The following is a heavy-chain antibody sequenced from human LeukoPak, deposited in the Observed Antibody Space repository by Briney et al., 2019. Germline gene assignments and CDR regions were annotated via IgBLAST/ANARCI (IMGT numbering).Heavy chain of an antibody. CDR1: GSTFSSYA. Sequence: GGSLRLSCAASGSTFSSYAMSWVRQAPGKGLEWVSAISGSGGSTYYADSVKGRFTISRDNSKNTLYLQMNSLRAEDTAVYYCALSGGYSGSYYAAFDIWGQGTMITVSS. V-gene: IGHV3-23*01. CDR2: ISGSGGST. J-gene: IGHJ3*02. D-gene: IGHD1-26*01. CDR3: ALSGGYSGSYYAAFDI.